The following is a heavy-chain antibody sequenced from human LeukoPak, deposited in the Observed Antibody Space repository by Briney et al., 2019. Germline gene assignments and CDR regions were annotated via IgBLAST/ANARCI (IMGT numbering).Heavy chain of an antibody. V-gene: IGHV3-30*04. Sequence: GRSLRLSCAASGFTFSSYAMHWVRQAPGKGLEWVAVISYDGSNKYYADSVKGRFTISRVNSKNTLYLQMNSLRAEDTAVYYCARDRRISGWYFDLWGRGTLVTVSS. CDR3: ARDRRISGWYFDL. D-gene: IGHD3-10*01. CDR2: ISYDGSNK. J-gene: IGHJ2*01. CDR1: GFTFSSYA.